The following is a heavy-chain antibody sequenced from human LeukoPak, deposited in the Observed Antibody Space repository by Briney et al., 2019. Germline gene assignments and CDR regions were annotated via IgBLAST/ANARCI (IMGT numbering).Heavy chain of an antibody. Sequence: GASVKVSCKASGYTFTGYYMHWVRQAPGQGLEWMGWIDPNSGGTNYAQKFQGRVTMTRDTSISTAYMELSRLRSDDTAVYYCARDGEGSTSLKDYYYYMDVWGKGTTVTVSS. CDR2: IDPNSGGT. V-gene: IGHV1-2*02. CDR1: GYTFTGYY. CDR3: ARDGEGSTSLKDYYYYMDV. D-gene: IGHD2-2*01. J-gene: IGHJ6*03.